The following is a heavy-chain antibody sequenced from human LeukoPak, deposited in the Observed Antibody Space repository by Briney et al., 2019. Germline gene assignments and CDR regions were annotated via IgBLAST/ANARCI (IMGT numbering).Heavy chain of an antibody. V-gene: IGHV3-7*01. D-gene: IGHD5-18*01. J-gene: IGHJ6*03. Sequence: PVGSLRLSCAASGFAFSSYWMSWVRQAPGKGMEWVANIKHDGSEKYSVDSVKGRFTISRDNAKNSLYLQMNSLRTEDTAVYYCARDVRGSVTSYFYYYMDVWGKGTTVTVSS. CDR1: GFAFSSYW. CDR3: ARDVRGSVTSYFYYYMDV. CDR2: IKHDGSEK.